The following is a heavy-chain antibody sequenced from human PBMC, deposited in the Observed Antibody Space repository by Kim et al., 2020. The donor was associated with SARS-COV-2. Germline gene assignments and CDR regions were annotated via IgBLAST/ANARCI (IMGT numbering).Heavy chain of an antibody. CDR2: ISYDGSNK. D-gene: IGHD3-3*01. CDR1: GFNFNSYA. Sequence: GGSLRLSCAASGFNFNSYAMHWVRQAPGKGLEWVAVISYDGSNKYYADSVKGRFTISRDNSKNTLYLQMNSLRAEDTAVYYCAREPEYYDFWCGYYMRGYYYYGMDVWGQGTTVTVSS. V-gene: IGHV3-30*04. CDR3: AREPEYYDFWCGYYMRGYYYYGMDV. J-gene: IGHJ6*02.